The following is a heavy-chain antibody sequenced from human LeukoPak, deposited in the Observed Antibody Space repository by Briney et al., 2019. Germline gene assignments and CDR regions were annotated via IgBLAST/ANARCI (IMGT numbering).Heavy chain of an antibody. J-gene: IGHJ4*02. CDR3: AREPMVRGVKGGFDY. V-gene: IGHV3-21*01. D-gene: IGHD3-10*01. CDR2: ISSSSSYI. CDR1: GFTFSSYS. Sequence: GGSLRLSCAASGFTFSSYSMNWVRQAPGKGLEWVSSISSSSSYIYYADSVKGRFTISRDNAKNSLYLQMKSLRAEDTAVYYCAREPMVRGVKGGFDYWGQGTLVTVSS.